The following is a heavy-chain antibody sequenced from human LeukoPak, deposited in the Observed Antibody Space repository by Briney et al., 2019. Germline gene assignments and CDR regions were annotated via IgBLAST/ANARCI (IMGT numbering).Heavy chain of an antibody. Sequence: GGSLRLSCAASGFTFSSYAMHWVRQAPGKGLEYVSAISSNGGSTYYANSVKGRFTISRDNSKNTLYLQMGSLRAEDMAVYYCARGHRLRLGELSSLDYWGQGTLVTVSS. V-gene: IGHV3-64*01. CDR3: ARGHRLRLGELSSLDY. J-gene: IGHJ4*02. CDR2: ISSNGGST. D-gene: IGHD3-16*02. CDR1: GFTFSSYA.